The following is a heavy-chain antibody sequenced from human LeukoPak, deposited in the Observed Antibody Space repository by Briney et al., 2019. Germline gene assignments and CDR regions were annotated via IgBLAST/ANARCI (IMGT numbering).Heavy chain of an antibody. J-gene: IGHJ4*02. CDR2: ISYDGSNK. CDR1: GFTFSSYA. CDR3: ARVKGEQWLEDFDY. D-gene: IGHD6-19*01. Sequence: GGSLRLSCAASGFTFSSYAMHWVRQAPGKGLEWVAVISYDGSNKYYADSVKGRFTISRDNSKNTLYLQMNGLRAEDTAVYYCARVKGEQWLEDFDYWGQGTLVTVSS. V-gene: IGHV3-30*04.